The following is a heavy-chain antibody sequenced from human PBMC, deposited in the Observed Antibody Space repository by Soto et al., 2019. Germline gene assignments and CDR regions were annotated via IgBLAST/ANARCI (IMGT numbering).Heavy chain of an antibody. D-gene: IGHD3-3*01. CDR3: AKDTVGGYSFWSGYYSDGLDV. J-gene: IGHJ3*01. CDR1: GFTFDSYA. Sequence: EVKLLESGGGPAQPGGSLRISCVGSGFTFDSYAISWVRQAPGERLQWIAAISGSADGTDYAHSVRGRFTISRDNAKKTVHLQMDSLRVEDTAVYFCAKDTVGGYSFWSGYYSDGLDVWGQGTLVSVS. V-gene: IGHV3-23*01. CDR2: ISGSADGT.